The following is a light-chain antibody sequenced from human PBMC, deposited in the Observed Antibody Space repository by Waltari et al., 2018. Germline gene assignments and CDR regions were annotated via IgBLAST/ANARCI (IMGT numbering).Light chain of an antibody. CDR1: SSNIGDNY. CDR3: AAWDDTLSHWV. Sequence: QSVLTQPPSASGTPGQRVTISCSGSSSNIGDNYVYWYQHLPGTAPKLLIFSNTQRPSGVRDRFSGSKSDTSASLAISGLRSEDEGDYYCAAWDDTLSHWVFGGGTKLTVL. J-gene: IGLJ3*02. CDR2: SNT. V-gene: IGLV1-47*01.